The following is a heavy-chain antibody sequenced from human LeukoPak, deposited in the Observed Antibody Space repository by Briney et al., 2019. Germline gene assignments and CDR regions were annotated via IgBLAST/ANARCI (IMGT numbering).Heavy chain of an antibody. CDR2: IDPSDSYT. D-gene: IGHD6-13*01. CDR1: GYNFTSYW. J-gene: IGHJ5*02. CDR3: ARHSSSSWYSNWFDH. V-gene: IGHV5-10-1*01. Sequence: GESLKISCKGSGYNFTSYWISWVRQLPGKGLEWMGRIDPSDSYTNYSPSFQGHVTISADKSISTAYLQWSSLKASDTAMYYCARHSSSSWYSNWFDHWGQGTLVTVSS.